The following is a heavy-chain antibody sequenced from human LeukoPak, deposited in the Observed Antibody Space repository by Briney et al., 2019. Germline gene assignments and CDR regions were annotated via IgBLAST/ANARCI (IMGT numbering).Heavy chain of an antibody. J-gene: IGHJ5*02. D-gene: IGHD6-19*01. Sequence: SETLSLTCTVSGYSISSDYYWGWIRQPPGKGLEWIGSIYHSGSTYYKPSLKSRVTISVDTSKNQFSLRLRSVTAADTAVYYCARGLSSGWYGWFDPWGQGTLVTVSS. CDR2: IYHSGST. CDR3: ARGLSSGWYGWFDP. V-gene: IGHV4-38-2*02. CDR1: GYSISSDYY.